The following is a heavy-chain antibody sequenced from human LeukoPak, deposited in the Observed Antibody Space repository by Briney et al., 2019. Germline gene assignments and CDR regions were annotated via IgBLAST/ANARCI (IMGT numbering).Heavy chain of an antibody. J-gene: IGHJ4*02. Sequence: GASVKVSCKASGYTFTTYGICWVRQAPGQGLEWLGWISGYNGDTNYAHSLQDRVIMTTDTSTSTAYMELRDLNFNDTAVYYCARDWNNGAGQQPVDYWGQGTLVTVSS. CDR1: GYTFTTYG. D-gene: IGHD6-6*01. CDR3: ARDWNNGAGQQPVDY. V-gene: IGHV1-18*01. CDR2: ISGYNGDT.